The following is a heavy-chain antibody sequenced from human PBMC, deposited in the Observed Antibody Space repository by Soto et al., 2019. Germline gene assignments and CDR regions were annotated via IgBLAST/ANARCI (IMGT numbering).Heavy chain of an antibody. V-gene: IGHV3-30*03. Sequence: GGSLRLSCAASGFTFSSYGMHWVRQAPGKGLEWVAVISYDGSNKYYADSVKGRFTISRDNSKNTLYLQMNSLRAEDTAVYYCARSYCSSTSCLPAPRDYYYYGMDVWGQGTTVTVSS. CDR3: ARSYCSSTSCLPAPRDYYYYGMDV. CDR1: GFTFSSYG. CDR2: ISYDGSNK. J-gene: IGHJ6*02. D-gene: IGHD2-2*01.